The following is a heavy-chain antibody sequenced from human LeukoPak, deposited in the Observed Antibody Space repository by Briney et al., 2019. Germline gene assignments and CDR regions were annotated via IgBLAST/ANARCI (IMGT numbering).Heavy chain of an antibody. D-gene: IGHD4-23*01. Sequence: GRSLRLSCAASGFTFSSYAMHWVRQAPGKGLEWVSVIYSGGNTYYADSVKGRFTISRDNSKNTLYLQMNSLRAEDTAVYYCARDSSDYGGKGVDYWGQGTLVTVSS. CDR3: ARDSSDYGGKGVDY. CDR1: GFTFSSYA. V-gene: IGHV3-53*01. J-gene: IGHJ4*02. CDR2: IYSGGNT.